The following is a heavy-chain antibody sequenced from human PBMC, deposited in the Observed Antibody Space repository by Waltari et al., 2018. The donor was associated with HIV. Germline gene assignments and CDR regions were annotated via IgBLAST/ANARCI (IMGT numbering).Heavy chain of an antibody. CDR1: GGSFSGYY. D-gene: IGHD2-2*02. CDR3: ARARYCSSTRCYTKGRRNSFYYYALDV. CDR2: INHRGST. V-gene: IGHV4-34*01. J-gene: IGHJ6*02. Sequence: QVQLQQWGAGLLKPSETLSLTCAVYGGSFSGYYWSWFRQPPGKGLEWFGEINHRGSTNYNPSLKSRVIISVDTSMNQFSLKLSSGTAADTAVYYCARARYCSSTRCYTKGRRNSFYYYALDVWGQGTTVTVSS.